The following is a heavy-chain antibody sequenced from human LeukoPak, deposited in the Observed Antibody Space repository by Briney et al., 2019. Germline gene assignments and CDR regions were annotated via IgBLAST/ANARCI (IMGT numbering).Heavy chain of an antibody. Sequence: GGSLRLSCAASGFTFSSYGMHWVRQAPGNGLEWVAVISYDGSNKYYADSVKGRFTISRDNSKNTLYLQMNSLRAEDTAVYYCAKDAYTRDWPSIAEWGQGTLVTVSS. V-gene: IGHV3-30*18. J-gene: IGHJ4*02. CDR3: AKDAYTRDWPSIAE. CDR1: GFTFSSYG. D-gene: IGHD3/OR15-3a*01. CDR2: ISYDGSNK.